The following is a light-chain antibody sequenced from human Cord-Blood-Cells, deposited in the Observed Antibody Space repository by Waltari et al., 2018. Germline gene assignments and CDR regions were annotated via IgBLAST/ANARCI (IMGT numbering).Light chain of an antibody. CDR2: AAS. CDR1: QSISSY. V-gene: IGKV1-39*01. J-gene: IGKJ4*02. Sequence: DIQMTQSPSSLSASVGDRVTITCRASQSISSYLNWYQQKPGKAPTLLIYAASSLQSGVPSRFSGSGCETDFTLTTSNLQPEDVPTYGCQQSYSTLGTFGGGTKVKIK. CDR3: QQSYSTLGT.